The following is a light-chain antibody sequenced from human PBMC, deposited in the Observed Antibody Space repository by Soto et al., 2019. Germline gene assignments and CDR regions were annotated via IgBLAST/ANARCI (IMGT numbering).Light chain of an antibody. Sequence: DIQMTQSPSALSVSLAYGFTITCLASQTISSWLAWYQQKPGKAPKLLIYKASTLKSGVPSRFSGSGSGTEFTLTIGSLQPDDFATYYCQHYNSYSEAFGQGTKVDIK. J-gene: IGKJ1*01. CDR2: KAS. CDR1: QTISSW. CDR3: QHYNSYSEA. V-gene: IGKV1-5*03.